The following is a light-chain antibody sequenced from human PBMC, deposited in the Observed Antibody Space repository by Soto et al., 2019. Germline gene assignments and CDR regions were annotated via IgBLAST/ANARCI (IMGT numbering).Light chain of an antibody. CDR1: QGIGND. CDR2: AAS. V-gene: IGKV1-6*01. CDR3: LQDSNYPLT. Sequence: AIQMTQSPSSLSASVGDRVNITCRASQGIGNDLGWYQQKPGKAPKLLIYAASNLTSGVPSRFSGSGSGTDFTLTISGLQPDDFATYYCLQDSNYPLTFGGGTKVDIK. J-gene: IGKJ4*01.